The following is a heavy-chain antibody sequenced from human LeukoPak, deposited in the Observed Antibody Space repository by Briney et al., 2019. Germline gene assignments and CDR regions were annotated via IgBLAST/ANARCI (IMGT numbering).Heavy chain of an antibody. CDR3: ARLDYYDSSGYYYYFFY. CDR1: SDSTYIRTDY. D-gene: IGHD3-22*01. J-gene: IGHJ4*02. Sequence: SPQSMSPTSPLSSDSTYIRTDYWGWIRQPPGNGLEWIGRFYYSATTYDNSFLKSRITTAVDSSNNQYTLKLSSGTAADAAVYYCARLDYYDSSGYYYYFFYCCQGSLVVVAS. V-gene: IGHV4-39*01. CDR2: FYYSATT.